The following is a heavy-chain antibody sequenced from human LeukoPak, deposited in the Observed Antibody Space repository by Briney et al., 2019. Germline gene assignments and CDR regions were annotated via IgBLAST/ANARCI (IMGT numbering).Heavy chain of an antibody. V-gene: IGHV1-69*05. Sequence: SVKVSCKASVGTFSSYAISWVRQAPGQGLEWMGGIIPIFGTANYAQKFQGRVTITTHESTSTAYMELSSLRSEDTAVYYCARVGGNGGYDYVDYYYCYMDVWGKGTTVTVSS. D-gene: IGHD5-12*01. CDR2: IIPIFGTA. CDR3: ARVGGNGGYDYVDYYYCYMDV. CDR1: VGTFSSYA. J-gene: IGHJ6*03.